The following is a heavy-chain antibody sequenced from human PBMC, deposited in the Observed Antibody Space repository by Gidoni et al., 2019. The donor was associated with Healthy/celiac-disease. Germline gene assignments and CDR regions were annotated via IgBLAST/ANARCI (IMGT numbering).Heavy chain of an antibody. Sequence: QVQLQESGPGLVKPSETLSLTCTVSGGSISSYYWSWIRQHPGKGLEWIGYSYYSGSTNYNPSLKSRVTISVDTSKNQFSLKLSSVTAADTAVYYCARVPRVAAAGIDYWGQGTLVTVSS. CDR1: GGSISSYY. J-gene: IGHJ4*02. V-gene: IGHV4-59*01. CDR3: ARVPRVAAAGIDY. CDR2: SYYSGST. D-gene: IGHD6-13*01.